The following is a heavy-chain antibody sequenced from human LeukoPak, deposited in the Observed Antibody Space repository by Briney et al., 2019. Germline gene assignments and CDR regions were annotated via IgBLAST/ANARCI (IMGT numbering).Heavy chain of an antibody. Sequence: GGSLRLSCAVSGFTFSNYVMNWVRQVPGKGLEWVSAISGGGGSTYYADSVKGRFTISRDNSKKTLYLQMNSLRAEDTAVYYCAKDRADYYDSSGYGGYYFGYWGQGTLVTVSS. CDR3: AKDRADYYDSSGYGGYYFGY. J-gene: IGHJ4*02. CDR1: GFTFSNYV. D-gene: IGHD3-22*01. CDR2: ISGGGGST. V-gene: IGHV3-23*01.